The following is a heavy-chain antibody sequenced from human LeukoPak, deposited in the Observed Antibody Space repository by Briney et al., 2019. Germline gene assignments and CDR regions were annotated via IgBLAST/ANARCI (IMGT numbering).Heavy chain of an antibody. CDR2: INAGNGNT. CDR1: GYTFTSYA. D-gene: IGHD3-22*01. CDR3: VRDWGAYYYDISGYYPFDY. Sequence: ASVKVSCKASGYTFTSYAMHWVRQAPGQRLEWMGWINAGNGNTKYSQKFQGRVTITRDTSASTAYMELSSLRSEDTAVYYCVRDWGAYYYDISGYYPFDYWGQGTLLTVSS. J-gene: IGHJ4*02. V-gene: IGHV1-3*01.